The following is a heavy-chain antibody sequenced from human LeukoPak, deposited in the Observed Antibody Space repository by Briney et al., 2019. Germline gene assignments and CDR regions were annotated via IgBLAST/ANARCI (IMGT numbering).Heavy chain of an antibody. Sequence: QPGGSLRLSCAASGFTFSSYAMHWVRQAPGKGLEWVAVISYDGSNKYYADSVKGRFTISRDNAKNSLYLQMNSLRAEDTAVYYCASPLYYYDSSGYSDWGQGTLVTVSS. CDR3: ASPLYYYDSSGYSD. V-gene: IGHV3-30*04. J-gene: IGHJ4*02. D-gene: IGHD3-22*01. CDR2: ISYDGSNK. CDR1: GFTFSSYA.